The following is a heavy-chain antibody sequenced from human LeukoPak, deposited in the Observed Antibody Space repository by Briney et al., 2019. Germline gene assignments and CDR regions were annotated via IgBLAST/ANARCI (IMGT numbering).Heavy chain of an antibody. Sequence: ASVKVSCKASGYTFTGYYMHWVRQAPGQGLEWMGWINPNSGGTNYAQKFQGRVTMTRDTSISTAYMELSRLRSDDTAVYYCAREGPVNRNDAYGMDVWGQGTTVTVSS. V-gene: IGHV1-2*02. CDR2: INPNSGGT. CDR1: GYTFTGYY. CDR3: AREGPVNRNDAYGMDV. J-gene: IGHJ6*02. D-gene: IGHD1-1*01.